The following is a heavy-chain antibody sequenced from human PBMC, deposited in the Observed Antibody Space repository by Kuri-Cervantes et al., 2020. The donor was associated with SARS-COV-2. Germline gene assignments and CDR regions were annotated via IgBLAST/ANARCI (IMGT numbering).Heavy chain of an antibody. CDR3: ARDPWRADISGMKRPFDH. D-gene: IGHD6-19*01. CDR2: ISFDGRNT. V-gene: IGHV3-30*04. J-gene: IGHJ4*02. CDR1: GFIFSEYA. Sequence: GESLKISCEASGFIFSEYAMDWVRQAPGKGLEWVAIISFDGRNTKYADSMKGRFTISRDNSKNVVYLQINSLRLEDTAVYYCARDPWRADISGMKRPFDHWGQGTLVTVSS.